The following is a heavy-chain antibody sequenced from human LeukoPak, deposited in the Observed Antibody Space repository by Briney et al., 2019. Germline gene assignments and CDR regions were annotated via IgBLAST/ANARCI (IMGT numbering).Heavy chain of an antibody. V-gene: IGHV3-23*01. CDR2: ISGSGGST. J-gene: IGHJ4*02. Sequence: GGSLRLSCAASGFTFSSYEMNWVRQAPGKGLEWVSAISGSGGSTYYADSVKGRFTISRDNSKNTLYLQMNSLRAEDTAVYYCAKDGAIVVVVAALYYFDYWGQGTLVTVSS. D-gene: IGHD2-15*01. CDR3: AKDGAIVVVVAALYYFDY. CDR1: GFTFSSYE.